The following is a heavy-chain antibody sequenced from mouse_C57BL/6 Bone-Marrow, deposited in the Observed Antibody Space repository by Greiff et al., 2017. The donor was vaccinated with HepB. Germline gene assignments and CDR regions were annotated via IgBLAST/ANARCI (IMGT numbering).Heavy chain of an antibody. CDR1: GYTFTDYY. CDR3: ARKDSNSYYFDY. V-gene: IGHV1-26*01. Sequence: VQLQQSGPELVKPGASVKISCKASGYTFTDYYMNWVKPSHGKSLEWIGDINPNNGGTSYNQKFKGKATLTVDKSSSTSYMELRSLTSEDSAVYYCARKDSNSYYFDYWGQGTTLTVSS. J-gene: IGHJ2*01. CDR2: INPNNGGT. D-gene: IGHD2-5*01.